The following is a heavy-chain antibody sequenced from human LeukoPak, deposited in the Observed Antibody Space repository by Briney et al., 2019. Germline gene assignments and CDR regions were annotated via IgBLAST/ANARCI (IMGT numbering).Heavy chain of an antibody. CDR3: ARDTYGSGSYTWIY. CDR2: IYTSGST. Sequence: SETLSLTCTVSGGSISSYYWSWIRQPAGKGLDWIGRIYTSGSTNYNPSLKSRVTMSVDMSKNQFSLKLSSVTAADTAVYYCARDTYGSGSYTWIYWGQGTLITVSS. CDR1: GGSISSYY. V-gene: IGHV4-4*07. D-gene: IGHD3-10*01. J-gene: IGHJ4*02.